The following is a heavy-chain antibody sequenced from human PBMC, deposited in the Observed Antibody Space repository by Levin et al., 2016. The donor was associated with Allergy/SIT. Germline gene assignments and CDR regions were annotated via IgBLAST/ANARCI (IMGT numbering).Heavy chain of an antibody. D-gene: IGHD3-22*01. Sequence: GESLKISCAASGFTFNSYGMHWVRQAPGKGLEWVAVIWYDGSNKYYVDSVKGRFTISRDNSKNTLYLQMNSLRAEDTAVYYCARKITMMVNHDAFDIWGQGTMVTVSS. CDR2: IWYDGSNK. CDR3: ARKITMMVNHDAFDI. CDR1: GFTFNSYG. V-gene: IGHV3-33*01. J-gene: IGHJ3*02.